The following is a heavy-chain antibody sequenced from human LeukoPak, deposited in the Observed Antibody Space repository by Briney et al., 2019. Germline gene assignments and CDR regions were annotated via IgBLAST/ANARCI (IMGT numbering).Heavy chain of an antibody. CDR1: GFTFSSYG. D-gene: IGHD1-26*01. CDR2: ISYDGSNK. J-gene: IGHJ3*02. Sequence: GGSLRLSCAASGFTFSSYGMHWVRQAPGKGLEWVAVISYDGSNKYYADSVKGRFTISRDNSKNTLYLQMNSLRAEDTAVYYCAREGEWELGLGAFDIWGQGTMVTVSS. V-gene: IGHV3-30*03. CDR3: AREGEWELGLGAFDI.